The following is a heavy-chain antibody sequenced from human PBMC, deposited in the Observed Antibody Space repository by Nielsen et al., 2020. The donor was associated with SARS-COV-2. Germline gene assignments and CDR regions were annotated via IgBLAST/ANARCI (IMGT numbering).Heavy chain of an antibody. Sequence: GESLKISCAASGFTFSSYAMSWVRQAPGKGLEWVSAISGSGGSTYYADSVKGRFTISRDNAKNSLYLQMNSLRAEDTAVYYCAREGGFTAPIDYWGQGTLVTVSS. CDR1: GFTFSSYA. CDR2: ISGSGGST. V-gene: IGHV3-23*01. J-gene: IGHJ4*02. D-gene: IGHD5-12*01. CDR3: AREGGFTAPIDY.